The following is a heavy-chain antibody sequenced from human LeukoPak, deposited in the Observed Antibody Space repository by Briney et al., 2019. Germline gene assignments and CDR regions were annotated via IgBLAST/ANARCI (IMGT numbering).Heavy chain of an antibody. CDR3: ARVSSVGSLFDY. V-gene: IGHV4-59*01. D-gene: IGHD3-10*01. Sequence: SETLSLTCTVSGGSISSYYWSLIRQPPGKGLNWIGYISYSGSTNYNPFLKSRVTISVDTSKNQFSLNLSSVTAADTAVYYCARVSSVGSLFDYWGQGTLVTVSS. CDR2: ISYSGST. CDR1: GGSISSYY. J-gene: IGHJ4*02.